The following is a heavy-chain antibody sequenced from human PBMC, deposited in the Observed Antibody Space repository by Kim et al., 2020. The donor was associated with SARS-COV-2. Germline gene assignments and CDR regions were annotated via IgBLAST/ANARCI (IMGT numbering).Heavy chain of an antibody. CDR2: TYYRSKWYN. CDR3: ARIVGGAVDY. V-gene: IGHV6-1*01. D-gene: IGHD1-26*01. J-gene: IGHJ4*02. CDR1: GDSVSSNSAA. Sequence: SHTLSLTCAISGDSVSSNSAAWNWIRQSPSRGLEWLGRTYYRSKWYNGYAVSVKGRITINPDTSRNRFSLQLNSVTPEDTAVYYCARIVGGAVDYWGQGTLVTVSS.